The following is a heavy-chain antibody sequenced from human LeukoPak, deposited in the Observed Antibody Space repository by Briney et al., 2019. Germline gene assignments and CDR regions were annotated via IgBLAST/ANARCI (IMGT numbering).Heavy chain of an antibody. J-gene: IGHJ6*03. Sequence: SVTVSCKASGGTFSSYAISWVRQAPGQGLEWMGGIIPIFGTANYAQKFQGRVTITADKSTSTAYMELSSLRSEDTAVYYCARRGSSWPYYYYYMDVWGKGTTVTVSS. V-gene: IGHV1-69*06. CDR3: ARRGSSWPYYYYYMDV. CDR2: IIPIFGTA. D-gene: IGHD6-13*01. CDR1: GGTFSSYA.